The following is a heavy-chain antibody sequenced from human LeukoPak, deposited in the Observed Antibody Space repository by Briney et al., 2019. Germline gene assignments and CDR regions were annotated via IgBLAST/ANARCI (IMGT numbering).Heavy chain of an antibody. J-gene: IGHJ4*02. CDR3: LACYRSIPCY. Sequence: GSLRLSCAAAGFIFNTYAMSWVRQAPGKGLEWVSAISGRGDSTWYADSVKGRFTISRDNSKNTLYLQMSSLRSDDTAVYYCLACYRSIPCYWGQGTLVTVSS. CDR1: GFIFNTYA. V-gene: IGHV3-23*01. D-gene: IGHD2-2*01. CDR2: ISGRGDST.